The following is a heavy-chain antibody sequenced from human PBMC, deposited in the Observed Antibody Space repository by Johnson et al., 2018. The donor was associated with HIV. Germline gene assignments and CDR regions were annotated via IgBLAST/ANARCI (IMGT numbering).Heavy chain of an antibody. Sequence: QVLLVESGGGVVQPGRSLRLSCAASGFTFTSYAMQWVRQAPGKGLECVAVISYDGSNKYYADSVKGRFTISKDNSKSTLDVQMNRLTVDDTAVNYCSREGGSFYDSSGSLAFDIWGQGTMVTVSS. J-gene: IGHJ3*02. D-gene: IGHD3-22*01. V-gene: IGHV3-30-3*01. CDR1: GFTFTSYA. CDR3: SREGGSFYDSSGSLAFDI. CDR2: ISYDGSNK.